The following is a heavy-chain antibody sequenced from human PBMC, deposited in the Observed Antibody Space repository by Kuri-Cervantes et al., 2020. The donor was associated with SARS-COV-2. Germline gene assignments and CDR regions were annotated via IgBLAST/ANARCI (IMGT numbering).Heavy chain of an antibody. D-gene: IGHD3-10*01. Sequence: ASVKVSCKASGYTFTGYYMHWVRQAPGQGLEWMGWINPNSGGTNYAQKFQGWVTMTRDSSISTVYMELSRLRSDDTAVYYCAGARVRGVITTYYYYGMDVWGQGTTVTVSS. CDR2: INPNSGGT. CDR1: GYTFTGYY. V-gene: IGHV1-2*04. CDR3: AGARVRGVITTYYYYGMDV. J-gene: IGHJ6*02.